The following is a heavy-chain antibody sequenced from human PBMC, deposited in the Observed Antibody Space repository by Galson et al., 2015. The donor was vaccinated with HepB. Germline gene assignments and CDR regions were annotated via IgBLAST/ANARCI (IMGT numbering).Heavy chain of an antibody. CDR2: INPGDSDT. V-gene: IGHV5-51*01. CDR3: ARAGLDCSSTSCYDGMDV. CDR1: GYSFTSYW. J-gene: IGHJ6*02. D-gene: IGHD2-2*01. Sequence: QSGAEVKKPGESLKISCKGSGYSFTSYWIGWVRQMPGKGLEWMGIINPGDSDTRYSPSFQGQVTISADKSISTAYLQWSSLKASDTAMYYCARAGLDCSSTSCYDGMDVWGQGTTVTVSS.